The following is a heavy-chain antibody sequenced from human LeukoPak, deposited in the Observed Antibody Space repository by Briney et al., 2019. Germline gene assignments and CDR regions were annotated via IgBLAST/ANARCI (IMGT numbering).Heavy chain of an antibody. V-gene: IGHV4-34*01. D-gene: IGHD3/OR15-3a*01. CDR1: GGSFSGYY. J-gene: IGHJ6*02. CDR2: INHSGST. Sequence: SETLSLTCAVYGGSFSGYYWSWIRQPPGKGLEWIGEINHSGSTNYNPSLKSRVTISVDTSKNQFSLKLSSVTAADTAVYYCARGGGLRYYYYYYGMDVWGQGTTVTVSS. CDR3: ARGGGLRYYYYYYGMDV.